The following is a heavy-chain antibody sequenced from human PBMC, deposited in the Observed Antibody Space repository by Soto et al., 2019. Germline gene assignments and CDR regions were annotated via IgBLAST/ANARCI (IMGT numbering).Heavy chain of an antibody. J-gene: IGHJ6*02. CDR2: LKPDNGGT. CDR3: ARDLCPLGSGSPCPTFGMDL. Sequence: GASVKVSCKASGYTFTGHYMHWVRQVSGRRLEFLGWLKPDNGGTYYAPKFQGRVTFTRDTSKTTAYMEMSGLQSDDTAVYFCARDLCPLGSGSPCPTFGMDLWGQGTTVTV. CDR1: GYTFTGHY. V-gene: IGHV1-2*02. D-gene: IGHD3-10*01.